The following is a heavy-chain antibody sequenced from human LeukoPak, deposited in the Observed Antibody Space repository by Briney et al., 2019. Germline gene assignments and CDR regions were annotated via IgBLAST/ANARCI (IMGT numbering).Heavy chain of an antibody. CDR2: ISAYNGNT. CDR3: ARGRGRVAGTVKINDAFDI. Sequence: ASVTVSCTASGYTFTSYGISWVRQAPGQGLEWMGWISAYNGNTNYAQKLQGRVTMTTGTSTSTAYMELSRLRSDDTAVYYCARGRGRVAGTVKINDAFDIWGQGTMVTVSS. J-gene: IGHJ3*02. V-gene: IGHV1-18*01. CDR1: GYTFTSYG. D-gene: IGHD6-19*01.